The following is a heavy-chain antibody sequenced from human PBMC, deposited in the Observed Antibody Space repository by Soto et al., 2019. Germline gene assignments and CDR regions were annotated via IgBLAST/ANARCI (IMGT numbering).Heavy chain of an antibody. CDR3: ARDLGGPRGDFSWFDP. CDR1: GGSFSGYY. Sequence: SQTLSLTCAVYGGSFSGYYWSWIRQPPGKGLEWIGEINHSGSTNYNPSLKSRVTISVDTSKNQFSLKLSSVTAADPAVYYCARDLGGPRGDFSWFDPWGQGTLVTVSS. CDR2: INHSGST. V-gene: IGHV4-34*01. J-gene: IGHJ5*02. D-gene: IGHD3-16*01.